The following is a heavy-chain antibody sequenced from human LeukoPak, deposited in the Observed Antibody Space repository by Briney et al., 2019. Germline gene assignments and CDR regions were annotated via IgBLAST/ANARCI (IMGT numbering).Heavy chain of an antibody. V-gene: IGHV4-4*07. J-gene: IGHJ4*02. CDR1: GGSIGSYY. Sequence: PSETLSLTCTVSGGSIGSYYWSWIRQPAGKGLEWIGRIYTSGGTVYNPSLKSRVTMSVDTSKNQFSLKLSSVTAADTAVYYCATGGRLVPAAMWFDYWGQGTLVTVSS. CDR2: IYTSGGT. D-gene: IGHD2-2*01. CDR3: ATGGRLVPAAMWFDY.